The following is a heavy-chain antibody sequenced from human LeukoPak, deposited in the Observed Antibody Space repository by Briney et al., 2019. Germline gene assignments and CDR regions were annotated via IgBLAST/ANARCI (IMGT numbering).Heavy chain of an antibody. CDR3: ARGVRGPNFDY. V-gene: IGHV1-69*04. CDR2: IIPILGIA. Sequence: SVKVSCKASGGTFSSYAISWVRQAPGQGLEWMGRIIPILGIANYAQKFQGRVTITADKSTSTAYMELSSLRSEDTAVYYCARGVRGPNFDYWGQGTLVTVSS. CDR1: GGTFSSYA. J-gene: IGHJ4*02. D-gene: IGHD3-10*01.